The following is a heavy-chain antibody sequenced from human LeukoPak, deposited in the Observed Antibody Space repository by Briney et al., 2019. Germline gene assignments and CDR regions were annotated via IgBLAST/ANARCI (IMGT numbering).Heavy chain of an antibody. CDR3: AKGEGYGDYHFSY. D-gene: IGHD4-17*01. J-gene: IGHJ4*02. CDR2: ISYDGTNK. CDR1: GFTFSRNG. Sequence: GGSLRLSCAASGFTFSRNGMHWVRQAPGKGLEWVAVISYDGTNKYYADSVEGRFTISRDNSKNTLYLQMNSLRAEDTAVYYCAKGEGYGDYHFSYWGQGTLVTVSS. V-gene: IGHV3-30*18.